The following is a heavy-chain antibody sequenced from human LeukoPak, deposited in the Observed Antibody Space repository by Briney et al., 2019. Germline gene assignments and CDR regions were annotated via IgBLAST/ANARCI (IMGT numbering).Heavy chain of an antibody. CDR1: GYTFNRFG. V-gene: IGHV1-18*01. Sequence: ASVKVSCKASGYTFNRFGITWARQAPGQGLEWMGWISGYNGNTNYAQKLQGRVTMTTDTSTSTAYMELRSLRSDDTAMYYCARDYGYGVTVMISDDYWGQGTLVTVSS. CDR3: ARDYGYGVTVMISDDY. D-gene: IGHD5-12*01. J-gene: IGHJ4*02. CDR2: ISGYNGNT.